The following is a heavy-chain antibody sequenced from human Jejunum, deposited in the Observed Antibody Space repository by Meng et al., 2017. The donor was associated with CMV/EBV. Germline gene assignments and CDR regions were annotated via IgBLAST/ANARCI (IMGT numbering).Heavy chain of an antibody. CDR3: ARSRITGEGYLDY. Sequence: KASEYTFTNYYIDWVRQAHGQGLEWMAIINPSGGGTHSAQNFQGRFTMTRDTSTSTVYMELSSLRSEDTAVYYCARSRITGEGYLDYWGQGTLVTVSS. D-gene: IGHD7-27*01. CDR2: INPSGGGT. V-gene: IGHV1-46*01. J-gene: IGHJ4*02. CDR1: EYTFTNYY.